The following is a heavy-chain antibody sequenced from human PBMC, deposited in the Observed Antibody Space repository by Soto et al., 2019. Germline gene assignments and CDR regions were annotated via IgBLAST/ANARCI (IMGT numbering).Heavy chain of an antibody. V-gene: IGHV1-8*01. Sequence: QVQLVQSGAEVKKPGASVKVSCKASGYTFTSYDINWVRQATGQGLEWMGWMNPNSGNTGYAQKFQGRVTMTRNTSISTDYMELSSLRSEDTAVYYCARVGYYYDSSGYYLSFDYWGQGTLVTVSS. CDR1: GYTFTSYD. CDR3: ARVGYYYDSSGYYLSFDY. D-gene: IGHD3-22*01. J-gene: IGHJ4*02. CDR2: MNPNSGNT.